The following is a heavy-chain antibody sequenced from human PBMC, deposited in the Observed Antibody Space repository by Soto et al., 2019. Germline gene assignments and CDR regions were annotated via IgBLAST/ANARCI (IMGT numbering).Heavy chain of an antibody. CDR1: GGSISSHY. CDR3: ARRRYFDY. V-gene: IGHV4-59*11. Sequence: SDTLSLTCTDSGGSISSHYWSWLRQPPGKGLEWIGPIYYSGSTNYNPSLKGRVTISVDTSKIRFSLKLSSVTAADTAVYYCARRRYFDYWGQGTLVTVSS. CDR2: IYYSGST. J-gene: IGHJ4*02.